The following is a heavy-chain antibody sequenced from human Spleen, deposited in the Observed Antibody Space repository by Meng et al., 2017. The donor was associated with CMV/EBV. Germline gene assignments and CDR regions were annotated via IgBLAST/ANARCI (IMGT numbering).Heavy chain of an antibody. CDR2: IIPIFGTA. J-gene: IGHJ6*02. D-gene: IGHD3-10*01. CDR1: GGTFSSYA. Sequence: SVKVSCKASGGTFSSYAISWVRQAPGQGLEWMGGIIPIFGTANYAQKFQGRVTITTDESTSTAYMELSSLRSEDTAVYYCARDRVLGDGMDVWGQGTTVTSP. CDR3: ARDRVLGDGMDV. V-gene: IGHV1-69*05.